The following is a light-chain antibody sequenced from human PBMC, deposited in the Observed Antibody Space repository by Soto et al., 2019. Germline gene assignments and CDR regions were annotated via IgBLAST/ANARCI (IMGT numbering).Light chain of an antibody. J-gene: IGKJ1*01. CDR3: QHYNSYSEA. CDR1: QTISSW. CDR2: KAS. Sequence: DIQLPPSPSTLSASVGDRVTITCRASQTISSWLAWYQQKPGKAPKLLIYKASTLKSGVPSRFSGSGSATEFTLTISSLQPDDFATYYCQHYNSYSEAVGQATMV. V-gene: IGKV1-5*03.